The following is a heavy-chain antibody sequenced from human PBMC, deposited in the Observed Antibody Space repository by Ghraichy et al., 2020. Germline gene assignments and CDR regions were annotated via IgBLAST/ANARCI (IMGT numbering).Heavy chain of an antibody. CDR1: GGSFSGYY. J-gene: IGHJ4*02. CDR2: INHSGST. V-gene: IGHV4-34*01. D-gene: IGHD6-13*01. Sequence: SETLYLTCAVYGGSFSGYYWSWIRQPPGKGLEWIGEINHSGSTNYNPSLKSRVTISVDTSKNQFSLKLSSVTAADTAVYYCARGGEQLEHDYWGQGTLVTVSS. CDR3: ARGGEQLEHDY.